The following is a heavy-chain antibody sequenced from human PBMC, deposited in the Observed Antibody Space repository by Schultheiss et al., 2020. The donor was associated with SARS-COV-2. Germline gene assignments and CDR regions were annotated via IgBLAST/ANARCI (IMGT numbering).Heavy chain of an antibody. D-gene: IGHD6-6*01. Sequence: GSLRLSCAASVFTFSSYSMNWVRQAPGKGLEWIGRIYTSGSTNYNPSLKSRVTISVDTSKNHFSLKLSSVTAADTAVYYCARGGGIAARPVWFDPWGQGTLVTVSS. J-gene: IGHJ5*02. V-gene: IGHV4-59*10. CDR2: IYTSGST. CDR1: VFTFSSYS. CDR3: ARGGGIAARPVWFDP.